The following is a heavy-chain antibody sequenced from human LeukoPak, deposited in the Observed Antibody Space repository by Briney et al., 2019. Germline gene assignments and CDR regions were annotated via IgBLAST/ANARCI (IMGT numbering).Heavy chain of an antibody. CDR3: TREEGDWNYVPNFDY. J-gene: IGHJ4*02. CDR2: IRSKAYGGTT. V-gene: IGHV3-49*03. CDR1: GFTFGDYA. Sequence: GGSLRLSCTASGFTFGDYAMSWFRQAPGKGLEWVGFIRSKAYGGTTEYAASVKGRFTISRDDSKSIAYLQMKSLKTEDTAVYYCTREEGDWNYVPNFDYWGQGTLVTVSS. D-gene: IGHD1-7*01.